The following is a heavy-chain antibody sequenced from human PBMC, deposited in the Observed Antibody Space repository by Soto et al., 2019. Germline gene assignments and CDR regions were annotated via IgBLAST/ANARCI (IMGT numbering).Heavy chain of an antibody. CDR1: GDSISTFY. CDR3: ARGRTVRNYADDSSDYFYFFDH. CDR2: VYYTGST. J-gene: IGHJ4*02. D-gene: IGHD3-22*01. Sequence: PSETLSLTCTVSGDSISTFYWGWMRQSPGKELEWIGYVYYTGSTNYNPSLKSRVTISVDRPKNQFSLKLTSANAADTAVYYCARGRTVRNYADDSSDYFYFFDHWGQGTQVTVSS. V-gene: IGHV4-59*01.